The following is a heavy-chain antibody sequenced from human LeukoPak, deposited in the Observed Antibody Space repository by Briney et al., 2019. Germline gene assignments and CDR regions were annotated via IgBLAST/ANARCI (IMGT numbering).Heavy chain of an antibody. CDR3: AKCGSGSNFDY. J-gene: IGHJ4*02. Sequence: GGSLRLSCAASGFTFSSYWMSWVRQTPGKGLEWVAHLNQDGSERYYVDSVKGRFTISRENAKNSLYLQMNSLRAEDTAVYYCAKCGSGSNFDYWGQGTLVTVSS. D-gene: IGHD3-10*01. CDR2: LNQDGSER. CDR1: GFTFSSYW. V-gene: IGHV3-7*02.